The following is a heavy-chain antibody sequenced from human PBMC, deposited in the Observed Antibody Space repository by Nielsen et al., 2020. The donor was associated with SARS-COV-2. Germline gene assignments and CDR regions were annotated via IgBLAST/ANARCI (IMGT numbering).Heavy chain of an antibody. D-gene: IGHD4-17*01. CDR1: GDSVSSSSAA. CDR2: TYYRSKWYN. Sequence: TLSLTCSISGDSVSSSSAAWNWIRQSPSRGLEWLGRTYYRSKWYNDYAVSVKSRITINPDTSKNQFSLHLNSVTSEDTAVYYCARARGAYGDYYYYYYTDVWGKGTTVTVSS. J-gene: IGHJ6*03. V-gene: IGHV6-1*01. CDR3: ARARGAYGDYYYYYYTDV.